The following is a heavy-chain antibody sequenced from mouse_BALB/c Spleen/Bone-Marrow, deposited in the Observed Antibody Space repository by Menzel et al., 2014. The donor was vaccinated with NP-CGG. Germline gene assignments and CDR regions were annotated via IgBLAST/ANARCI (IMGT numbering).Heavy chain of an antibody. CDR2: LWGDGST. D-gene: IGHD2-4*01. J-gene: IGHJ4*01. V-gene: IGHV2-6-7*01. CDR3: AKDSFLITRALDY. Sequence: VQLQQSGPGLVAPSQSLSITCTVSGFSLTGYGVSWVRQSPGKGLEWLGMLWGDGSTDYNSAFKSRLSISKDNSKSQDILKMNSLQTDDAARYYCAKDSFLITRALDYWGQGTSVTVSS. CDR1: GFSLTGYG.